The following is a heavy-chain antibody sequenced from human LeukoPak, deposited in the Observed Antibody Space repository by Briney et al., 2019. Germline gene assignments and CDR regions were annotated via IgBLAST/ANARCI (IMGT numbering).Heavy chain of an antibody. CDR1: GGSISSYY. CDR2: IYTSGST. CDR3: GRQEYSSSWDRAFDI. Sequence: SETLSLTCTVSGGSISSYYWSWIRQPAGKGLEWIGRIYTSGSTNYNPSLKSRVTMSVDTSKNQFSLKLSSVTAADTAVYYCGRQEYSSSWDRAFDIWGQGTMVTVSS. J-gene: IGHJ3*02. D-gene: IGHD6-6*01. V-gene: IGHV4-4*07.